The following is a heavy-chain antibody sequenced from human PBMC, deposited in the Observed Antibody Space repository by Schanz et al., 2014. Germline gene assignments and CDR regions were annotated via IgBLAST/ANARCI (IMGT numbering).Heavy chain of an antibody. CDR2: ISATSNFV. V-gene: IGHV3-21*01. CDR1: GFNLRRYS. Sequence: QLVESGGGLVKPGGSLRLSCATSGFNLRRYSMNWVRQAPGGGLEWVSSISATSNFVHYAASVEGRFTVSRDNANNVMYLQMNSLRVADTAMYYCARVTLWFGDINDAFDVWGHGTMVTVS. D-gene: IGHD3-10*01. J-gene: IGHJ3*01. CDR3: ARVTLWFGDINDAFDV.